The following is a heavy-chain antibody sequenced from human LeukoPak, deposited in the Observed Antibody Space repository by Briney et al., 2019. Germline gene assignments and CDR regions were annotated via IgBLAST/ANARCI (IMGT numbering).Heavy chain of an antibody. CDR2: IRYDGSNK. CDR3: AKGVKAAAAGTNFDY. Sequence: PGGSLRLSCAASGFTFSSYGMHWVRQAPGKGLEWVAFIRYDGSNKYYADSVKGRFTISRDNSKNTLYVQMNSLRAEDTAVYYCAKGVKAAAAGTNFDYWGQGTLVTVSS. CDR1: GFTFSSYG. V-gene: IGHV3-30*02. D-gene: IGHD6-13*01. J-gene: IGHJ4*02.